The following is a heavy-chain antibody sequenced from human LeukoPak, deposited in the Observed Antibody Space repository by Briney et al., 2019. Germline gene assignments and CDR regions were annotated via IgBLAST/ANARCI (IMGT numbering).Heavy chain of an antibody. J-gene: IGHJ4*02. D-gene: IGHD6-19*01. CDR1: GFSFSSYH. CDR2: ITNSGAGT. Sequence: GGSLRLPCAASGFSFSSYHMHWVRQAPGMGLEYVAAITNSGAGTYYANFVQGRFTISRDNSKNTLHLQMGSLRADDMAVYYCATDSSGGKDDYWGQGTLVTVSS. V-gene: IGHV3-64*01. CDR3: ATDSSGGKDDY.